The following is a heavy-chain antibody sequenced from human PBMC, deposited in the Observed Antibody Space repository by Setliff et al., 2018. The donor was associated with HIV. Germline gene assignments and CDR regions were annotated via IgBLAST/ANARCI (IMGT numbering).Heavy chain of an antibody. V-gene: IGHV1-2*02. CDR2: INPNSGGT. J-gene: IGHJ5*02. CDR1: GGTFSSYA. D-gene: IGHD3-22*01. CDR3: ARCMTMTGNWFDP. Sequence: GASVKVSCKASGGTFSSYAISWVRQAPGQGLEWMGWINPNSGGTNYAPKFQGRVTMTRDTSISPAYMELSSLRSDDTAVYYCARCMTMTGNWFDPWGQGTLVTVSS.